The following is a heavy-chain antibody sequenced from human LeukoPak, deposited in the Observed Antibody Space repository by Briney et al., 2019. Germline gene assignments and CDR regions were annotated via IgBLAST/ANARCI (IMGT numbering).Heavy chain of an antibody. CDR1: GFTFSSYA. D-gene: IGHD6-19*01. CDR3: AKDRGSGWYY. V-gene: IGHV3-23*01. CDR2: ISGSAGST. Sequence: AGGSLRLSCAASGFTFSSYAMNWVRQAPGKGLEWVSAISGSAGSTYYADSVKGRFTISRDNSKNTLYLQMNSLRAEDTAVYYCAKDRGSGWYYWGQGTLVTVSS. J-gene: IGHJ4*02.